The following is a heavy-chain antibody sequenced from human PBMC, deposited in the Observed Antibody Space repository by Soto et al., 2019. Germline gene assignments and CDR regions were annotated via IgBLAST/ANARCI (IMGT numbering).Heavy chain of an antibody. CDR2: IYYGGGT. V-gene: IGHV4-59*01. D-gene: IGHD3-10*01. CDR3: ARDFPLRGGIQY. J-gene: IGHJ4*01. CDR1: GGSIGSYY. Sequence: SETLSLTCTVSGGSIGSYYWNWIRQAPGKGLEWIGYIYYGGGTDYNPSLKSRVTISVDTSKNQFSLELSSVTAADTAVYFCARDFPLRGGIQYWGHGTLVTVSS.